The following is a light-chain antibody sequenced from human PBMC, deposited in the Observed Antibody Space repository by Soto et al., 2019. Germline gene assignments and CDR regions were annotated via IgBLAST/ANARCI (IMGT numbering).Light chain of an antibody. J-gene: IGKJ2*01. CDR2: DAS. CDR1: LSVSSH. CDR3: QQRSNWPLYT. V-gene: IGKV3-11*01. Sequence: EVVLTQSPATLSFSPGERATLSCRASLSVSSHLAWYQQKPGQAPRLLIYDASNRATGIPARFTGSGSGTDFTLTISSLEPEDFAVYYCQQRSNWPLYTFGQGTRLEIK.